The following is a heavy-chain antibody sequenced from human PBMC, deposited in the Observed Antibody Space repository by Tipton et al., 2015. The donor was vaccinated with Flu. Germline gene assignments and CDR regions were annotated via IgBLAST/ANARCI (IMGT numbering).Heavy chain of an antibody. D-gene: IGHD3-10*01. CDR2: IHYSGST. CDR3: ARDPNTGSGSYFDP. V-gene: IGHV4-59*01. CDR1: GGSISSYY. J-gene: IGHJ5*02. Sequence: LRLSCTVSGGSISSYYWSWIRQPPGKGLEWIGYIHYSGSTHYNPSLKSRVTISVDTSKNQFSLELSSVTAADTAVYYCARDPNTGSGSYFDPWGQGTLVTVSS.